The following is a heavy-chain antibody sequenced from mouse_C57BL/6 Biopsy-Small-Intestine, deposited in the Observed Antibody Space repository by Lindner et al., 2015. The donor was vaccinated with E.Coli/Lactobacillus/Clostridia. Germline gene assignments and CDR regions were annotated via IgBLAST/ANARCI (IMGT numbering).Heavy chain of an antibody. CDR1: GYAFSSYW. CDR3: ARHYYGSSYDWYFDV. V-gene: IGHV1-80*01. Sequence: VQLQESGAELVKPGASVKISCKVSGYAFSSYWMNWVKQRLGKGLEWTGQIFPGDGDTNYNGEFKGKATLTADKSSSTAYMQLSSLTSEDSAVYFCARHYYGSSYDWYFDVWGTGTTVTVSS. CDR2: IFPGDGDT. J-gene: IGHJ1*03. D-gene: IGHD1-1*01.